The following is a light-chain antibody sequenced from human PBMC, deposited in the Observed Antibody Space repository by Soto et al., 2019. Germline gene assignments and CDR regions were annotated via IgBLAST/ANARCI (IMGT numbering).Light chain of an antibody. Sequence: QSVLTQPASVSGSPGQSITISCTGTSSDVGGYNYVSWYQQHPGKGPKLMIYEVSNRPSGVSNRFSGSKSGNTATLTISGLQAEDEADYYCSSYTSTTTRVFGTG. CDR2: EVS. V-gene: IGLV2-14*03. CDR1: SSDVGGYNY. CDR3: SSYTSTTTRV. J-gene: IGLJ1*01.